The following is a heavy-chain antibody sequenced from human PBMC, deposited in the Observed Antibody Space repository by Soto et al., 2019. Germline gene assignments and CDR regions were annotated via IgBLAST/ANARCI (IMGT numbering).Heavy chain of an antibody. CDR1: GGSISSYY. Sequence: KPSETLSLTCTVSGGSISSYYWSWIRQPPGKGLEWIGYIYYSGSTNYNPSLKSRVTISVDTSKNQFSLKLSSVTAADTAVYYCARGAQLWFNWFDPWGQGTLVTVSS. D-gene: IGHD5-18*01. J-gene: IGHJ5*02. CDR3: ARGAQLWFNWFDP. CDR2: IYYSGST. V-gene: IGHV4-59*01.